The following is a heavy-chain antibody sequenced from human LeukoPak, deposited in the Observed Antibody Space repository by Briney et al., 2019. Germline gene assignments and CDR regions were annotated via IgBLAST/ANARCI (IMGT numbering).Heavy chain of an antibody. J-gene: IGHJ6*04. CDR1: GFTFSSYA. Sequence: PGGSLRLSCAASGFTFSSYAMSWVRQAPGKGLEWVSGISGSGGNTYYADSVKGRFTISRDNSKNTLYLQMNSLRAEDTAVYYCAKTLGYCSSTSCVRGGMDVWGKGTTVTVSS. D-gene: IGHD2-2*01. CDR2: ISGSGGNT. CDR3: AKTLGYCSSTSCVRGGMDV. V-gene: IGHV3-23*01.